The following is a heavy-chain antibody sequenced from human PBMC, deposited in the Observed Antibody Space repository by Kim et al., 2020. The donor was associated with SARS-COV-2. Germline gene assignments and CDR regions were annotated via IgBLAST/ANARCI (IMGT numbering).Heavy chain of an antibody. CDR3: AKGEDV. Sequence: ASVKVSCKASGYTFSTYGIHWVRQAPGQGLEWMGWIRPANGDTQYSQKFQDRVTVTRDTSASTAYMHLTSLTSADTAVYYCAKGEDVWGLGTTVTVSS. CDR1: GYTFSTYG. CDR2: IRPANGDT. J-gene: IGHJ6*02. V-gene: IGHV1-3*01.